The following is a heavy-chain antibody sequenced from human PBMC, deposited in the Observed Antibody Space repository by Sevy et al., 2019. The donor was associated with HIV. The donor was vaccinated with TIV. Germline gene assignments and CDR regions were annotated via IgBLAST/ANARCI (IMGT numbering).Heavy chain of an antibody. Sequence: GGSLRLSCAASGFTFSIYWMSWVRQAPGKGLEWVANIKQDGSEKYYVDSVKGRFTITRDNAKNSLYLQMNSLRAEDTAVYYCARDRRRNAFDIWGQGTMVTVSS. J-gene: IGHJ3*02. CDR3: ARDRRRNAFDI. V-gene: IGHV3-7*01. CDR2: IKQDGSEK. CDR1: GFTFSIYW.